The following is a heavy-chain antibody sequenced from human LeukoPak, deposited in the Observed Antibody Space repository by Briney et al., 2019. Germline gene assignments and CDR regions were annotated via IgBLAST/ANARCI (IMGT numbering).Heavy chain of an antibody. V-gene: IGHV3-48*03. CDR3: ARADGGYSYGRYY. J-gene: IGHJ4*02. CDR1: GFTFSSYE. Sequence: GGSLRLSCAGSGFTFSSYEMNWVRQAPGKRLEWVSYISSSGSTIYYADSVKGRFTISRDNAKNSLYLQMNSLRAEDTAVYYCARADGGYSYGRYYWGQGTLVTVSS. CDR2: ISSSGSTI. D-gene: IGHD5-18*01.